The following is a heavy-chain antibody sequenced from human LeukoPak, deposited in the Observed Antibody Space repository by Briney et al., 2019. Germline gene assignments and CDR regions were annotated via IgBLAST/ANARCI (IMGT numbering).Heavy chain of an antibody. CDR3: AKERRRVDTAMVRSYYFDY. D-gene: IGHD5-18*01. CDR1: GFTFSSSA. CDR2: ITGNTATT. J-gene: IGHJ4*02. Sequence: GGSLRLSCAASGFTFSSSAMSWVRQTPGKGLEWVSSITGNTATTYYADSVKGRLTISRDNSKNTLFLQMNSLRAEDTAIYFCAKERRRVDTAMVRSYYFDYWGQGTLVTVSS. V-gene: IGHV3-23*01.